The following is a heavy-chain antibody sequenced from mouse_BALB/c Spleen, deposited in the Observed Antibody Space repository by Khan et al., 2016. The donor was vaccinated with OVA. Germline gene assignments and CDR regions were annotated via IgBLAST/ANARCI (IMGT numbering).Heavy chain of an antibody. Sequence: QVQLQQPGTELVRPGASVKLSCKASGYTFTNYWINWVKQRPGQGLEWIGNIYPSDSYTNYNQKFKDMATLTVDKSSSTAYMQPSSPASEDSAVFFCTREGGDGSSFAYWGQGTLVNGS. V-gene: IGHV1-69*02. CDR3: TREGGDGSSFAY. D-gene: IGHD2-3*01. CDR1: GYTFTNYW. J-gene: IGHJ3*01. CDR2: IYPSDSYT.